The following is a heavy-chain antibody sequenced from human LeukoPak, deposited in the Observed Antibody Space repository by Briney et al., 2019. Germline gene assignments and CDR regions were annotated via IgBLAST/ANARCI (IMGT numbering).Heavy chain of an antibody. Sequence: GGSLRLSCAASGFTFSLYGIHWVRQAPGKGLEWVAFIQNDGSNKYYADSVKGRFTISRDNSKNTLYLQMNSLRPDDTAMYYCAKDRVVLVTATFDYWGQGTLVTVSS. CDR2: IQNDGSNK. J-gene: IGHJ4*02. CDR1: GFTFSLYG. D-gene: IGHD2-21*02. CDR3: AKDRVVLVTATFDY. V-gene: IGHV3-30*02.